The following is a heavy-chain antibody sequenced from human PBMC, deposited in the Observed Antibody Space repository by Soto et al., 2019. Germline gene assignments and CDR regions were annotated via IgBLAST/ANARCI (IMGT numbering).Heavy chain of an antibody. D-gene: IGHD3-16*01. J-gene: IGHJ6*02. CDR2: ISYDGHYI. Sequence: GGSLRLSCEASGFDFSSYAMHWVRQAPGKGLEWVGVISYDGHYIYYADSVKGRFTISRDNSKNTLYVQVNSLRPEDTAVYYCAKGILSATIGPYAMDVWGQGTTVTVSS. CDR1: GFDFSSYA. V-gene: IGHV3-30*18. CDR3: AKGILSATIGPYAMDV.